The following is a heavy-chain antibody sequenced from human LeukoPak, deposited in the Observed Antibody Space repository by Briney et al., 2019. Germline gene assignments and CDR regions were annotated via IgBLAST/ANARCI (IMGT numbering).Heavy chain of an antibody. D-gene: IGHD6-13*01. J-gene: IGHJ4*02. CDR1: GYSFTSYW. V-gene: IGHV5-51*01. CDR2: IYPGDSDT. CDR3: ARVGSSWHDAYDY. Sequence: GESLKISCKGSGYSFTSYWIGWVRQMPGKGLEWMGIIYPGDSDTRYSPSFQGQVTISADKSISTAYLQWSSLKASDTAVYYCARVGSSWHDAYDYWGQGTLVTVSS.